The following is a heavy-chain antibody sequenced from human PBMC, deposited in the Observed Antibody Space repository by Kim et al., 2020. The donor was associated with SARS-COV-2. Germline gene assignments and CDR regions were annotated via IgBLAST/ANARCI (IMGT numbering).Heavy chain of an antibody. D-gene: IGHD6-13*01. CDR1: GYTFTGYY. CDR2: INPNSGGT. Sequence: ASVKVSCKASGYTFTGYYIHWVRQTPGQGLEWMGRINPNSGGTTYAQKFQGRVTRTRDTSISTAYMELSSLRSDDTAVYYCARGVAESTSWYKEGRDYYSYGMDVWGEGTTVAVSS. CDR3: ARGVAESTSWYKEGRDYYSYGMDV. J-gene: IGHJ6*02. V-gene: IGHV1-2*06.